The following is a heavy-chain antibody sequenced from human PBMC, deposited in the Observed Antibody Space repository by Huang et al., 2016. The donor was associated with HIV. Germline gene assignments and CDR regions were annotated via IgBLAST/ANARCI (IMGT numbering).Heavy chain of an antibody. J-gene: IGHJ4*02. CDR2: IYSDDST. V-gene: IGHV3-53*01. CDR3: AAQWELRGGVDF. D-gene: IGHD1-26*01. Sequence: EVQLVESGGGLIQPGGSLRLSCAASGFTVSSNYMIWVRQAPGKVLEWVSVIYSDDSTYFADSVKGRFTISRDNSKNTLYLQMNSLRAEDTAVYYCAAQWELRGGVDFWGQGTLVTVSS. CDR1: GFTVSSNY.